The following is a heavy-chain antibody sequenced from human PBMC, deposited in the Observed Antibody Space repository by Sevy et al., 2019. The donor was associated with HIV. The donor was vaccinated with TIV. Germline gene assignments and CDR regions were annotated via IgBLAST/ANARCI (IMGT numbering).Heavy chain of an antibody. CDR1: GGSISTHS. V-gene: IGHV4-59*11. CDR3: ARLYDPRGRMEFDP. Sequence: SETLSLTYTFSGGSISTHSWSWIRRPPGKGLEWIGYMYYSGSTNYNPSLQSRVTMSMDASKNQFSLNLSSVTAADTAVYYCARLYDPRGRMEFDPWGQGTLVTVSS. CDR2: MYYSGST. D-gene: IGHD3-3*01. J-gene: IGHJ5*02.